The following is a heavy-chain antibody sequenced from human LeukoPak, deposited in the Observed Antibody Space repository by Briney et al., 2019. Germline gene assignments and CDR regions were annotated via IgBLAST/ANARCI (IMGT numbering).Heavy chain of an antibody. J-gene: IGHJ5*02. CDR2: INTNTGNP. V-gene: IGHV7-4-1*02. D-gene: IGHD3-3*01. CDR3: ARESPRFLEWFQWTERYNWFDP. CDR1: GYTFTSYA. Sequence: GASVKVSCKASGYTFTSYAMNWVRQAPGQGLEWMGWINTNTGNPTYAQGFTGRFVFSLDTSVSTAYLQISSLKAEDTAVYYCARESPRFLEWFQWTERYNWFDPWGQGTLVTVSS.